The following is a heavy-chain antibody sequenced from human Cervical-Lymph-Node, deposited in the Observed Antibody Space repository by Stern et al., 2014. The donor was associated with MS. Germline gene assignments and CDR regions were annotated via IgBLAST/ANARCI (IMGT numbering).Heavy chain of an antibody. CDR1: GGTFSSYA. V-gene: IGHV1-69*01. CDR2: IIPIFGTA. Sequence: QVQLVESGAEVKKPGSSVKVSCKASGGTFSSYAISWVRQAPGQGLEWLGGIIPIFGTANYAQKCQGRVTITADESTSTAYMELSSLRSEDTAVYDCATLKVAVADNETPAWGQGTLVTVSS. D-gene: IGHD6-19*01. CDR3: ATLKVAVADNETPA. J-gene: IGHJ4*02.